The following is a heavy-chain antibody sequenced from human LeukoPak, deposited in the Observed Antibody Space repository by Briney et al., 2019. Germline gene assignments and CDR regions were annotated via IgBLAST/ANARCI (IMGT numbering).Heavy chain of an antibody. CDR2: ISSSSSYI. CDR1: GFPFSSYS. V-gene: IGHV3-21*01. Sequence: GGSLRLSCAASGFPFSSYSVNWVRQAPGKGLEWVSSISSSSSYIYYADSVKGRFTISRDNAKNSLYLQMNSLRAEDTAVYYCARDRWTVTTLDYYYGMDVWGQGTTVTVSS. CDR3: ARDRWTVTTLDYYYGMDV. D-gene: IGHD4-17*01. J-gene: IGHJ6*02.